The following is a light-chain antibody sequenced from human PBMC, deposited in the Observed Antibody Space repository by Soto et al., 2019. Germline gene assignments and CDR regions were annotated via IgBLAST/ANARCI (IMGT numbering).Light chain of an antibody. CDR2: GAS. Sequence: VMTQSPATLSVSPGERATLSCWASETVATNLAWYQQKPGQAPRLLISGASTRAAGISDRFRGSGSGTEFTLTISSLRSEDSAIYYGQPYFEWPPMTFGQGTKVEI. CDR1: ETVATN. J-gene: IGKJ1*01. CDR3: QPYFEWPPMT. V-gene: IGKV3-15*01.